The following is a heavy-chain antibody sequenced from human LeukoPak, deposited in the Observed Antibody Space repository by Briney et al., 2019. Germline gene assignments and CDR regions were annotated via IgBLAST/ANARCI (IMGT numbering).Heavy chain of an antibody. CDR2: MNPNSGNT. CDR1: GYTFTSYD. Sequence: GASVKVSCKASGYTFTSYDINWVRQATGQGLEWMGWMNPNSGNTGYAQKFQGRVTITRNTSISTAYMELSSLRSEDTAVYYCARGIVVVPAATRRDYYMDVWGKGTTATVSS. CDR3: ARGIVVVPAATRRDYYMDV. D-gene: IGHD2-2*01. V-gene: IGHV1-8*03. J-gene: IGHJ6*03.